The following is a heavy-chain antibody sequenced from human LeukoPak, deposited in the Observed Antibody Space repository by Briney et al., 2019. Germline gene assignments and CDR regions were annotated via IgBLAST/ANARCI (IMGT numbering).Heavy chain of an antibody. Sequence: PGGSLRLSCAASGLTFSSHEINWVRQAPGKGLEWVSYISSSGTTIYYADSVKGRFTISRDNAKNSVYLQMNSLRAEDTAVYYCASSILILDYWGQGTLVIVSS. CDR2: ISSSGTTI. D-gene: IGHD3-9*01. CDR1: GLTFSSHE. CDR3: ASSILILDY. J-gene: IGHJ4*02. V-gene: IGHV3-48*03.